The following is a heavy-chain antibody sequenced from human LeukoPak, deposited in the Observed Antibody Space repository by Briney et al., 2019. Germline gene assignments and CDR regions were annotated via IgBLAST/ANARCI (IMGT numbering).Heavy chain of an antibody. CDR2: FYSGGST. CDR1: GFTVSNNS. CDR3: ARGALDWTNYFDY. Sequence: AGGSLRLSCAASGFTVSNNSTSWVRQAPGKGLEWVSTFYSGGSTYYADSVKGRFTISRDNSKNTLYLQMNSLRVEDTAVYYCARGALDWTNYFDYWGQGTLVTVSS. D-gene: IGHD3-9*01. V-gene: IGHV3-53*01. J-gene: IGHJ4*02.